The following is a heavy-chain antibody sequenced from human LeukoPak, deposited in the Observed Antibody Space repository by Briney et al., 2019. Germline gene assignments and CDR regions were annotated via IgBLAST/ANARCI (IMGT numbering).Heavy chain of an antibody. CDR1: GFTFSTDP. CDR3: VRDNFYAFDI. CDR2: IRSGGDTV. V-gene: IGHV3-48*02. Sequence: PGGSLRLSCIASGFTFSTDPMNWVRQAPGKGLEWVSNIRSGGDTVSYADSVKGRFTTSRDNAKSSLYLQMDNLRDEDTAMYYCVRDNFYAFDIWGQGTMVTVSS. D-gene: IGHD4-17*01. J-gene: IGHJ3*02.